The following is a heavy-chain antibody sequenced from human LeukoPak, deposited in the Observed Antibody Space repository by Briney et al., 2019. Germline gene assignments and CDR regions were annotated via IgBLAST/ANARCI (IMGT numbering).Heavy chain of an antibody. D-gene: IGHD2-2*01. CDR1: GFTFSSYG. V-gene: IGHV3-9*01. Sequence: GGSLRLSCAASGFTFSSYGMHWVRQAPGKGLEWVSGITWNSHSIAYADSVKGRFTISRDNAKNSLYLQMNSLRAEDTALYYCAKDISVGIVAEPVAMVSPLDVWGQGTMVAVSS. CDR2: ITWNSHSI. CDR3: AKDISVGIVAEPVAMVSPLDV. J-gene: IGHJ3*01.